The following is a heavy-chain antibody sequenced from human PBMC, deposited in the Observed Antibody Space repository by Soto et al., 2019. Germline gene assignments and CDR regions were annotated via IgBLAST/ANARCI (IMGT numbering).Heavy chain of an antibody. CDR2: IIPIFGTA. D-gene: IGHD6-13*01. J-gene: IGHJ6*02. CDR1: GGTFSSYA. Sequence: QVQLVQSGAEVKKPGSSVKVSCKASGGTFSSYAISWVRQAPGQGLEWMRGIIPIFGTANYAQKFQGRVTITADESTSTAYMELSSLRSEDTAVYYCARGAAAGTSYYYYGMDVWGQGTTVTVSS. CDR3: ARGAAAGTSYYYYGMDV. V-gene: IGHV1-69*01.